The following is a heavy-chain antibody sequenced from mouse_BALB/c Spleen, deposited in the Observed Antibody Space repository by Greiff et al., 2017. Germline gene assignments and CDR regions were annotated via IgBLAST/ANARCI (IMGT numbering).Heavy chain of an antibody. CDR1: GYSFTGYF. CDR2: INPYNGDT. CDR3: GMGAYDYAGFAY. Sequence: EVMLVESGPELVKPGASVKISCKASGYSFTGYFMNWVKQSHGKSLEWIGRINPYNGDTFYNQKFKGKATLTVDKSSSTAHMELLSLTSEDSAVYYCGMGAYDYAGFAYWGQGTLVTVSA. V-gene: IGHV1-37*01. D-gene: IGHD2-4*01. J-gene: IGHJ3*01.